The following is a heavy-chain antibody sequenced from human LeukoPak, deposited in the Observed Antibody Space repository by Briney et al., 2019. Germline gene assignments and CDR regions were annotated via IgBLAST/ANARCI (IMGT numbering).Heavy chain of an antibody. D-gene: IGHD4-17*01. CDR3: ARRRYGDYYIDY. CDR1: GFTFDDYV. CDR2: FYWNGGST. Sequence: PGGSLRLSCAASGFTFDDYVMNWVRQAPGPGLEWVSGFYWNGGSTAYADSVKGRFTISRDDAKNSLYLQMNSLRAEDTALYYCARRRYGDYYIDYWGQGTLVTVSS. J-gene: IGHJ4*02. V-gene: IGHV3-20*04.